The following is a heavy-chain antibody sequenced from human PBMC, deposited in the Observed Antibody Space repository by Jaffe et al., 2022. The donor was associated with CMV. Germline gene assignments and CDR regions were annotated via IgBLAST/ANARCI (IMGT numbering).Heavy chain of an antibody. CDR3: ARDQQRYCSGGSCHTSPYYYYGMDV. Sequence: QVQLVESGGGVVQPGRSLRLSCAASGFTFSSYGMHWVRQAPGKGLEWVAVIWYDGSNKYYADSVKGRFTISRDNSKNTLYLQMNSLRAEDTAVYYCARDQQRYCSGGSCHTSPYYYYGMDVWGQGTTVTVSS. V-gene: IGHV3-33*01. CDR1: GFTFSSYG. D-gene: IGHD2-15*01. CDR2: IWYDGSNK. J-gene: IGHJ6*02.